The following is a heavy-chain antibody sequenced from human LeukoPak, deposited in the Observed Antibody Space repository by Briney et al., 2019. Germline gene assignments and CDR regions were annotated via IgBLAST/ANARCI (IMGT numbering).Heavy chain of an antibody. CDR1: GYTLTGYY. J-gene: IGHJ4*02. CDR2: INPNSGGT. CDR3: AREGAGRNDY. D-gene: IGHD1-1*01. V-gene: IGHV1-2*02. Sequence: ASVKVSCKASGYTLTGYYMHWVRQAPGQGLEWMGWINPNSGGTNYAQKFQGRVPMTRDTSINTAYMELSRLESDDSAVYYCAREGAGRNDYWGQGTLVTVSS.